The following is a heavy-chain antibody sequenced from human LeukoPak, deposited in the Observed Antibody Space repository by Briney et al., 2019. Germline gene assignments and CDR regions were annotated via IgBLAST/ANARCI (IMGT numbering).Heavy chain of an antibody. CDR3: ARRSGSYRYYFDY. CDR1: GGSISSSSYY. D-gene: IGHD1-26*01. V-gene: IGHV4-39*01. CDR2: IYYSGST. J-gene: IGHJ4*02. Sequence: PSETLSLTCTVSGGSISSSSYYWGWIRQPPGKGLEWIGSIYYSGSTYHNPSLKSRVTISVDTSKNQFSLTLSSVTAADTAVYYCARRSGSYRYYFDYWGQGTLVTVSS.